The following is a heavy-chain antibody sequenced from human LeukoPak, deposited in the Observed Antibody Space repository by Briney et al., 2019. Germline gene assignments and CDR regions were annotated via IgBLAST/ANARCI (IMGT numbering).Heavy chain of an antibody. CDR3: SRDSLSSCGGDCYSGLDV. CDR2: ISYDGSNK. V-gene: IGHV3-30-3*01. CDR1: GFTFSSYA. J-gene: IGHJ6*02. D-gene: IGHD2-21*02. Sequence: GGSLRLSCAASGFTFSSYAMHWVRQAPGKGLEWVAVISYDGSNKYYADSVKGRFTISRDNSKNTLYLQMNSLRAEDTAVYYCSRDSLSSCGGDCYSGLDVWGQGTTVTVSS.